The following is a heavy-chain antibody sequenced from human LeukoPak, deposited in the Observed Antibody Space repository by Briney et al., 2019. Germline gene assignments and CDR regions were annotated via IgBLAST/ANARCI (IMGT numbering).Heavy chain of an antibody. CDR1: GFTFSSYA. D-gene: IGHD2-2*02. J-gene: IGHJ3*02. V-gene: IGHV3-21*01. Sequence: GGSLRLSCAASGFTFSSYAMSWVRQAPGKGLEWVSSISSSSSYIYYADSVKGRFTISRDNAKNSLYLQMNSLRAEDTAVYYCARELEVPAAISDAFDIWGQGTMVAVSS. CDR3: ARELEVPAAISDAFDI. CDR2: ISSSSSYI.